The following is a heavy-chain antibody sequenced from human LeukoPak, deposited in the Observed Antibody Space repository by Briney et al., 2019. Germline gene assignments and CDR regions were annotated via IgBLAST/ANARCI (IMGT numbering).Heavy chain of an antibody. Sequence: SETLSLTCTVSGDSISNYYWSWIRQPPGKGLEWIGYIYYSGSTNYNPSLKSRVTISVDTSKNQFSLKLSSVTAADTALYYCARGYGSGSHYFDYWGQGSLVTVSS. V-gene: IGHV4-59*01. CDR2: IYYSGST. CDR3: ARGYGSGSHYFDY. CDR1: GDSISNYY. J-gene: IGHJ4*02. D-gene: IGHD3-10*01.